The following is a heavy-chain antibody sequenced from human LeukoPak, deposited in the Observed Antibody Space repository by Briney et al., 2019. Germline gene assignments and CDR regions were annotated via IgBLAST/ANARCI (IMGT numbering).Heavy chain of an antibody. D-gene: IGHD1-1*01. V-gene: IGHV1-69*04. CDR3: ATPRGNGGRSAFDI. CDR1: GGTFSSYA. CDR2: IIPILGIA. Sequence: SVKVSCKASGGTFSSYAISWVRQAPGQGLEWMGRIIPILGIANYAQKFQGRVTITADKSTSTAYMELSSLRSEDTAVYYCATPRGNGGRSAFDIWGQGTMITVSS. J-gene: IGHJ3*02.